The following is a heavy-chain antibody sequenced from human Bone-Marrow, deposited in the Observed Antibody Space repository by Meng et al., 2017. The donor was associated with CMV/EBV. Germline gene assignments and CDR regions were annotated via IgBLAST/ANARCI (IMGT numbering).Heavy chain of an antibody. Sequence: SETLSLTCAVYGGSFSGYYWSWIRQPPGKGLEWIGEINHSGSTNYNPSLKSRVTISVDTSKNQFSLKLSSVTAADTAVYYCAKDPRPVPAAILFDDWGQGTLVTVSS. J-gene: IGHJ4*02. CDR1: GGSFSGYY. D-gene: IGHD2-2*02. CDR2: INHSGST. CDR3: AKDPRPVPAAILFDD. V-gene: IGHV4-34*01.